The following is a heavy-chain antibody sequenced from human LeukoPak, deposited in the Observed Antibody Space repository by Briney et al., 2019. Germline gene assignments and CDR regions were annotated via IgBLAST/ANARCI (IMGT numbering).Heavy chain of an antibody. CDR1: VGSLSSGDYY. V-gene: IGHV4-30-4*01. CDR3: ARLVIGVGARLDYFAY. Sequence: SETLSLTCTVSVGSLSSGDYYWRWIRQPPEKGLEWIGYIYYSGSTYYNPSLKSRVTKSVETSKHQFSLKLSSETPADTAVYYCARLVIGVGARLDYFAYWGQRTLVTVSS. D-gene: IGHD1-26*01. CDR2: IYYSGST. J-gene: IGHJ4*02.